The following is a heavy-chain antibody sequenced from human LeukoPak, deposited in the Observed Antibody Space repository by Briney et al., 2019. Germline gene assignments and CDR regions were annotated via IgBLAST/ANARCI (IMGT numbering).Heavy chain of an antibody. J-gene: IGHJ4*02. D-gene: IGHD3-10*01. CDR3: ARDRYYGSGAFYNVFDY. V-gene: IGHV1-2*06. CDR2: IDPNSGVT. CDR1: GYTFTGYY. Sequence: ASVKVSCKASGYTFTGYYMHWVRQAPGQGLEWMGRIDPNSGVTNYAQKFQGRVTVTRDTSIGTAYMDLSRLRSDDTAVYYCARDRYYGSGAFYNVFDYWGQGTLVTVSS.